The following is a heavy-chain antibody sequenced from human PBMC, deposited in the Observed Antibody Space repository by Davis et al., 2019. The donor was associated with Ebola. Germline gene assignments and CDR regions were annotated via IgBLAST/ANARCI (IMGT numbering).Heavy chain of an antibody. CDR3: ARDVSFSPYYYYYGMDV. CDR2: IIPIFGTA. D-gene: IGHD3-16*02. V-gene: IGHV1-69*06. CDR1: GYTFTSYG. Sequence: SVKVSCKASGYTFTSYGISWVRQAPGQGLEWMGGIIPIFGTANYAQKFQGRVTITADKSTSTAYMELSSLRSEDTAVYYCARDVSFSPYYYYYGMDVWGQGTTVTVSS. J-gene: IGHJ6*02.